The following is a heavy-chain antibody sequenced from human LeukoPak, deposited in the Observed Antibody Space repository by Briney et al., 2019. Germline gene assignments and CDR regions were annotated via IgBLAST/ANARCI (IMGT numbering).Heavy chain of an antibody. CDR3: ARTEAWFGANDPNAFDI. CDR1: GYSFTSYN. J-gene: IGHJ3*02. CDR2: INPSGGNT. D-gene: IGHD3-10*01. Sequence: ASVKVSCKTSGYSFTSYNLHWVRQAPGQRLEWMGIINPSGGNTNYAQKFQGRVTMTRDTSTSTVYMELSRLRSDDTAVYYCARTEAWFGANDPNAFDIWGQGTMVTVSS. V-gene: IGHV1-46*01.